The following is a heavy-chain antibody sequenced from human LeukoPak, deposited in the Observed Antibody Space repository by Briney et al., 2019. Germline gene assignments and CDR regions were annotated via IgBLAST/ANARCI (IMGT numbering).Heavy chain of an antibody. CDR1: GFTFSSYA. V-gene: IGHV3-48*01. CDR2: ISSSVSTI. J-gene: IGHJ5*02. Sequence: GGSLRLSCAASGFTFSSYAMNWVRQAPGKGLEWVSYISSSVSTIYYADSVRGRFTNAREKAKNSPYLQMNSLRAEETAVYYCARGPLHVVVPAATWFDPWGKGNLVTVSS. D-gene: IGHD2-2*01. CDR3: ARGPLHVVVPAATWFDP.